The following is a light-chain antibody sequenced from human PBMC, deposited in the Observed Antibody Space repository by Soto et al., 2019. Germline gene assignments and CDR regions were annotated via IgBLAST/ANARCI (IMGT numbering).Light chain of an antibody. Sequence: QSALTQPASVSGSPGQSITISCTGTSSDVGGYQYVSWYQQYPGKAPKLVIYEVSNRPSGVSIRFSGSKSGDTASLTISGLQAEDEADYYCCSYTLRSTLVFGGGIKVTVL. V-gene: IGLV2-14*01. J-gene: IGLJ2*01. CDR3: CSYTLRSTLV. CDR2: EVS. CDR1: SSDVGGYQY.